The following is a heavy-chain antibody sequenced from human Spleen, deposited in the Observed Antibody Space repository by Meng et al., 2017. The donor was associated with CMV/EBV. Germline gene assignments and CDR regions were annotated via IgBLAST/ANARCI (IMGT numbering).Heavy chain of an antibody. CDR2: ISSSGSTI. CDR1: GFTLSSDV. D-gene: IGHD3-3*01. Sequence: GESLKISCAASGFTLSSDVMDWVRQAPGKGLEWVSYISSSGSTIYYADSVKGRFTISRDNAKNSLYLQMNSLRAEDTAVYYCARESGLYDFWSGYYTGLDNWFDPWGQGTLVTVSS. V-gene: IGHV3-48*03. J-gene: IGHJ5*02. CDR3: ARESGLYDFWSGYYTGLDNWFDP.